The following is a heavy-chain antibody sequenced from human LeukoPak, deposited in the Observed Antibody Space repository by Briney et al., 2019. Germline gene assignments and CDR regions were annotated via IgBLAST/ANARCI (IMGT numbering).Heavy chain of an antibody. Sequence: PGGSLRLSCAASGFTFSSYAMSWVRQAPGKGLEWVSAISGSGGSTYYADSVKGRFTISRDNSKNTLYLQMNSLRAEDTAVYYCAKGLYGSGSYSVDYWGQGTLVTVSS. CDR3: AKGLYGSGSYSVDY. J-gene: IGHJ4*02. CDR1: GFTFSSYA. V-gene: IGHV3-23*01. D-gene: IGHD3-10*01. CDR2: ISGSGGST.